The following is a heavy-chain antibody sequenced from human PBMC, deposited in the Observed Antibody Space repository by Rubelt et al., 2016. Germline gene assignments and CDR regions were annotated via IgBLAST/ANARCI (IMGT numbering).Heavy chain of an antibody. Sequence: MGLEWVSSISSSGSYIYYADSVRGRFTISRDNAKSSLSLQMNSLRAEDTAVYHCARGLTIAVAGTPDYWGQGTLVTVSS. J-gene: IGHJ4*02. CDR3: ARGLTIAVAGTPDY. D-gene: IGHD6-19*01. CDR2: ISSSGSYI. V-gene: IGHV3-21*01.